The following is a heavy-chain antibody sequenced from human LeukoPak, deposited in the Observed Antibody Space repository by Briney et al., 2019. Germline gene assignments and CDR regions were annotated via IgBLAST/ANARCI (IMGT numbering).Heavy chain of an antibody. CDR2: ISDSGTTI. Sequence: GGSLRLSCAASGFTFSSYEMNWVRQAPGKGLEWVSYISDSGTTIYYTDSVKGRFTIPRDNPKNSVYLQMNSLRAEDTAVYYCARSLYTYGPDYWGQGTLVTVSS. D-gene: IGHD5-18*01. J-gene: IGHJ4*02. V-gene: IGHV3-48*03. CDR3: ARSLYTYGPDY. CDR1: GFTFSSYE.